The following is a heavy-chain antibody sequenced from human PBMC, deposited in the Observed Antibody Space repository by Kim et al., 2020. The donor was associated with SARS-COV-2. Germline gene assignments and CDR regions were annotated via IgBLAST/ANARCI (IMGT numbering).Heavy chain of an antibody. Sequence: AQKFQGRVTITADKSTSTAYRELSSLRSEDTAVYYCARRVGATRRDAFDIWGQGTMVTVSS. CDR3: ARRVGATRRDAFDI. V-gene: IGHV1-69*02. J-gene: IGHJ3*02. D-gene: IGHD1-26*01.